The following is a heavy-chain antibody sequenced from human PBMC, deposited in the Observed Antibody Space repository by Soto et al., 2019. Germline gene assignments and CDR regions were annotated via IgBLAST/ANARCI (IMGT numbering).Heavy chain of an antibody. CDR3: ARGNYGDSAYYFDY. V-gene: IGHV4-31*03. J-gene: IGHJ4*02. D-gene: IGHD4-17*01. CDR1: GGSIISGSYY. CDR2: IYYSGST. Sequence: SETLSLTCTVSGGSIISGSYYWTWIRQHPGKGLEWIGYIYYSGSTYYNPSLKSRVTISVDTSKNQFSLKLSSVTAADTAVYYCARGNYGDSAYYFDYWGQGTLVTVSS.